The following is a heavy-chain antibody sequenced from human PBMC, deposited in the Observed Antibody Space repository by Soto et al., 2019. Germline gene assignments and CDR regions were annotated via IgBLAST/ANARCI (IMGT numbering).Heavy chain of an antibody. CDR2: ISYSGSNT. J-gene: IGHJ4*02. V-gene: IGHV3-30-3*01. Sequence: QVHLVASGGGMDQPGRSLRLACTASGFTFRSYAMHWVRQAPGKGLEWVAVISYSGSNTYYADSVKGRFSISRDISNNTLYLQMNSLRSEDTAVYYCARAPGGSTETFDSWGQGTLVTVSS. CDR3: ARAPGGSTETFDS. D-gene: IGHD3-10*01. CDR1: GFTFRSYA.